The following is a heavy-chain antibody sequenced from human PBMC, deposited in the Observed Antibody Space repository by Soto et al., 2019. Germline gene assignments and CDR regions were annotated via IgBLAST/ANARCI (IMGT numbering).Heavy chain of an antibody. CDR3: ARAGIAVAGSHWFDP. Sequence: KAGGSLRLSCAASGFTFSSYSMNWVRQALGKGLEWVSSISSSSSYIYYADSVKGRFTISRDNAKNSLYLQMNSLRAEDTAVYYCARAGIAVAGSHWFDPWGQGTLVTVSS. CDR1: GFTFSSYS. D-gene: IGHD6-19*01. V-gene: IGHV3-21*01. J-gene: IGHJ5*02. CDR2: ISSSSSYI.